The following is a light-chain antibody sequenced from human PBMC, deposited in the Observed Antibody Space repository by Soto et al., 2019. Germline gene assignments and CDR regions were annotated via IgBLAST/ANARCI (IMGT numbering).Light chain of an antibody. J-gene: IGLJ1*01. Sequence: QSVLTQPASVSGSPGQSITISCTGSGRDIGAYDYVSWYQQHPGKAPKLIIYGVKNRPSGVSNRFSASKSAFTASLTISGLRTEDEADYYCSSYTTSYFYVFGPGTKVTVL. CDR3: SSYTTSYFYV. CDR1: GRDIGAYDY. V-gene: IGLV2-14*01. CDR2: GVK.